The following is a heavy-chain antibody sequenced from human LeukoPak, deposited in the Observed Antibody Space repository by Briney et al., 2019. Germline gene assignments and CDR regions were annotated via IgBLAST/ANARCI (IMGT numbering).Heavy chain of an antibody. J-gene: IGHJ5*02. CDR3: ARLAAAGTGWFDP. D-gene: IGHD6-13*01. Sequence: SETLSLTCTVSGGSISSYYWSWIRQPPGKGLEWIGEINHSGSTNYNPSLKSRVTISVDTSKNQFSLKLSSVTAADTAVYYCARLAAAGTGWFDPWGQGTLVTVSS. V-gene: IGHV4-34*01. CDR1: GGSISSYY. CDR2: INHSGST.